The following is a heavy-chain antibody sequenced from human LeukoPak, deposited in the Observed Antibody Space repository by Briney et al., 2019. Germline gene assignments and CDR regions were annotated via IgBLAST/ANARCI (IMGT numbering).Heavy chain of an antibody. D-gene: IGHD2-2*01. CDR3: ARGRDVVVVPAADFDY. CDR1: GDSVSRNDIA. CDR2: TYYNSQWYN. Sequence: SQTLSLTCAISGDSVSRNDIAWNWIRQSPSRGLEWLGRTYYNSQWYNDYAVSVRSRITINPDTSKNQFSLQLNSVTPEDTAVYFCARGRDVVVVPAADFDYWGQGILVTVSS. J-gene: IGHJ4*02. V-gene: IGHV6-1*01.